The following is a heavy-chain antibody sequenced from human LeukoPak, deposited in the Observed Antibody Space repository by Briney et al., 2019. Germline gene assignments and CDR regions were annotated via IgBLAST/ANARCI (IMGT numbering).Heavy chain of an antibody. V-gene: IGHV1-46*01. CDR1: GYTFTSYY. CDR3: ARVGGSYSRWCDP. D-gene: IGHD1-26*01. CDR2: INPSGGST. Sequence: ASVKVSCKASGYTFTSYYMHWVRQAPGQGLEWMGIINPSGGSTSYAQKFQGRVTMTRDMSTSTVHMELSSLRSDDTAVYYCARVGGSYSRWCDPWGQGTLVTVSS. J-gene: IGHJ5*02.